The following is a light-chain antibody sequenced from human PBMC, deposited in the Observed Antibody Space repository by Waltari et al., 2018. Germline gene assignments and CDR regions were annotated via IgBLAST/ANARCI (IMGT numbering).Light chain of an antibody. V-gene: IGKV3-11*01. CDR3: QQRSNWPIT. CDR1: QSVSSY. J-gene: IGKJ5*01. CDR2: DAS. Sequence: EIVLTQSQATRSLSPGERATLSCRASQSVSSYLAWYQQKPGQAPRLLIYDASNRASGIPARFSGSGSGTDFTLTISSLEPEDFAVYYCQQRSNWPITFGQGTRLEIK.